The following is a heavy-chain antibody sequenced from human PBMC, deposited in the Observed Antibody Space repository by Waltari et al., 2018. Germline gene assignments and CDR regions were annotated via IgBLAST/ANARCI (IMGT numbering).Heavy chain of an antibody. J-gene: IGHJ4*02. CDR3: ARLRRRDQYGAGSLRY. Sequence: EVHLVESGGGSVQPGGSLTLPCAGSGFTTDFWIHWVRQVPGKGLEWDAVPRISSAWTSTDYADHVSGRFTRAKDTTKKMVYLQMNSLRAEDTAVYYCARLRRRDQYGAGSLRYWGQGALVNVSS. CDR2: ISSAWTST. V-gene: IGHV3-74*01. CDR1: GFTTDFW. D-gene: IGHD3-10*01.